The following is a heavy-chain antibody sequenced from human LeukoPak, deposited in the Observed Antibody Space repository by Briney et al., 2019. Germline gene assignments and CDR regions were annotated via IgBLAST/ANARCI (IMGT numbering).Heavy chain of an antibody. D-gene: IGHD6-13*01. V-gene: IGHV4-38-2*01. CDR3: ARLSLSPYSSSWGMDY. CDR2: IYYSGST. Sequence: PSETLSLTCAVSGYSISSGYYWGWIRQPPGKGLEWIGSIYYSGSTYYNPSLKSRVTISVDTSKNQFSLKLSSVTAADTAVYYCARLSLSPYSSSWGMDYWGQGTLVTVSS. CDR1: GYSISSGYY. J-gene: IGHJ4*02.